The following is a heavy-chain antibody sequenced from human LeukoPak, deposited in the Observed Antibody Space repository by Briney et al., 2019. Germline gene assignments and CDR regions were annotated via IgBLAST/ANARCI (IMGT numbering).Heavy chain of an antibody. D-gene: IGHD1-1*01. CDR3: ARGLEVDY. V-gene: IGHV4-34*01. Sequence: SETLSLTCAVYGGSFSGCYWSWIRQPPGKGLEWIGEINHSGSTNYNPSLKSRVTISVDTSKNQFSLKLSSVTAADTAVYYCARGLEVDYWGQGTLVTVSS. CDR1: GGSFSGCY. CDR2: INHSGST. J-gene: IGHJ4*02.